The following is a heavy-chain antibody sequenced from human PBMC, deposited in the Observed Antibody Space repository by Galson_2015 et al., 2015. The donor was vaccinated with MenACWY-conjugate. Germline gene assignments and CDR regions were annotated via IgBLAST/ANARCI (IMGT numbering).Heavy chain of an antibody. CDR1: GGTFRRHA. D-gene: IGHD5-12*01. Sequence: SVKVSCKASGGTFRRHAISWVRQAPGQGLEFMGGIIPPYDTTKYAQKFQGRVTITADKSTSTAYMELTRLRSADTAIYYCARVEWLRFGMDYWGQGSLVTVSS. CDR2: IIPPYDTT. V-gene: IGHV1-69*06. J-gene: IGHJ4*02. CDR3: ARVEWLRFGMDY.